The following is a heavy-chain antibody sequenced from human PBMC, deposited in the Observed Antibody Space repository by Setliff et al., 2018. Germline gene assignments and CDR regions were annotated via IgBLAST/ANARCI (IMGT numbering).Heavy chain of an antibody. V-gene: IGHV3-74*01. CDR3: ARDGSSGWYSFYYYYYMDV. D-gene: IGHD6-19*01. CDR1: GFTFSSYW. CDR2: LTSDGGIT. Sequence: GGSLRLSCAASGFTFSSYWMHWVRQVPGKGLVWVSRLTSDGGITSYADSVKGRFTISRDNAKNTLYLQMNSLTAEDTAVYYCARDGSSGWYSFYYYYYMDVWGKGTTVTVS. J-gene: IGHJ6*03.